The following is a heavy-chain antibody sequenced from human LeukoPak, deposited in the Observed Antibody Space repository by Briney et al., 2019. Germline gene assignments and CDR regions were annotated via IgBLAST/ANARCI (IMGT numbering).Heavy chain of an antibody. Sequence: SETLSLTCTVSGGSISSYYWSWIRQPPGKGLEWIGYIYYSGSTNYNPSLKSRVTISVGTSRNQFSLKLSSVTAADTAVYYCARTVSSGWTSYYMDVWGKGTTVTVSS. J-gene: IGHJ6*03. CDR2: IYYSGST. CDR1: GGSISSYY. V-gene: IGHV4-59*01. CDR3: ARTVSSGWTSYYMDV. D-gene: IGHD6-19*01.